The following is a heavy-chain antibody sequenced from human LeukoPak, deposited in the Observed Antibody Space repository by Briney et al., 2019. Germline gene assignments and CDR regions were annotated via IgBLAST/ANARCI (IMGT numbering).Heavy chain of an antibody. CDR1: GYTFTGYY. D-gene: IGHD6-19*01. CDR2: INPNSGGT. Sequence: ASVKVSCKASGYTFTGYYMHWVRQAPGQGLEWMGWINPNSGGTNYAQKFQGRVTMTRDTSINTAYMELSRLRSDDTAVYYCASDIAVAGTRSEYYYYYYGMDVWGQGTTVTVSS. CDR3: ASDIAVAGTRSEYYYYYYGMDV. J-gene: IGHJ6*02. V-gene: IGHV1-2*02.